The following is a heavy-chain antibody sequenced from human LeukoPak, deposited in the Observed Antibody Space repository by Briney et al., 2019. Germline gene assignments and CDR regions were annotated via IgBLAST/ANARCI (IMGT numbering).Heavy chain of an antibody. CDR1: GGSISSYY. V-gene: IGHV4-59*01. D-gene: IGHD1-26*01. Sequence: SEALSLTCTVSGGSISSYYWSWIRQPPGKGLEWIGYIYYSGSTNYNPSLKSRVTISVDTSKNQFSLKLSSVTAADTAVYYCASGRGRLSAFDIWGQGTMVTVSS. CDR3: ASGRGRLSAFDI. CDR2: IYYSGST. J-gene: IGHJ3*02.